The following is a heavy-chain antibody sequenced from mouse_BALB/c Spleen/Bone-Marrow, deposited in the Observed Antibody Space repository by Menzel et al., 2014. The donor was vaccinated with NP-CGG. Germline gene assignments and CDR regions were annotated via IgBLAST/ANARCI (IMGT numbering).Heavy chain of an antibody. V-gene: IGHV1-87*01. CDR2: IYPGDGDT. D-gene: IGHD2-1*01. CDR1: GYTFTSYW. Sequence: QVQLQQSGAELARPGASVKLSCKASGYTFTSYWMQWVEQRPGQGLEWIGAIYPGDGDTRYTQKFRGKATLTADKSSNTAYMQLSSLTSEDSAVYFCASPYGNYDAMDYWGQGTSVTVSS. CDR3: ASPYGNYDAMDY. J-gene: IGHJ4*01.